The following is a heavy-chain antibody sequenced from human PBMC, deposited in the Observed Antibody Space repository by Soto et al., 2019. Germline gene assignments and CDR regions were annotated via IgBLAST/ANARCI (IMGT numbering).Heavy chain of an antibody. CDR3: TRDGPPFDY. V-gene: IGHV1-18*01. CDR2: ISAYNGNT. Sequence: QVQLVQSGAELMKPGASVKVSCKASGYTFTTYAISWVRQAPGQGLEWMGWISAYNGNTNYAQNLQGRVTMTTDTSTSTAYTELRSLRSDDTAVYYCTRDGPPFDYWGQGTLVTVSS. CDR1: GYTFTTYA. J-gene: IGHJ4*02.